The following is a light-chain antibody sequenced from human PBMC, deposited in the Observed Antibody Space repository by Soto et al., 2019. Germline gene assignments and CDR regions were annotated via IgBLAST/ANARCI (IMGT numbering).Light chain of an antibody. Sequence: TLSVSPGARATLSCRASQSVFSSLAWYQQKPGQAPRLLIYGAATRATGIPARFSGSGSGTEFTLTISSLQSEDFAVYYCQQYHNWPAFGQETKVDIK. CDR3: QQYHNWPA. J-gene: IGKJ1*01. V-gene: IGKV3-15*01. CDR1: QSVFSS. CDR2: GAA.